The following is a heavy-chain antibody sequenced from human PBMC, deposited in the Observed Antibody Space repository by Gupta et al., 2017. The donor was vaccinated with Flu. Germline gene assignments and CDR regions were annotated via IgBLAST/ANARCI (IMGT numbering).Heavy chain of an antibody. J-gene: IGHJ4*02. CDR1: GFTFSYYG. CDR2: MSSVVSEI. V-gene: IGHV3-21*06. CDR3: ARGSGYLDS. D-gene: IGHD3-22*01. Sequence: EEQLVESGGGLVKPGGSLRLSCTASGFTFSYYGMHWVRQAPGKGLEWVSAMSSVVSEIYYADSVKGRFTISRDNAKNSLYLQMNSLRTDDTAVYYCARGSGYLDSWGQGTLVTVSS.